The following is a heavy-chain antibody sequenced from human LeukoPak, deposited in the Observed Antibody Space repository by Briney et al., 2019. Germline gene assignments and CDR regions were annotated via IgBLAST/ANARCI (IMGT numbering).Heavy chain of an antibody. V-gene: IGHV4-39*07. J-gene: IGHJ5*02. CDR1: GGSISSSSYY. D-gene: IGHD3-3*01. CDR2: IYYSGST. CDR3: ARDSPRATIFGVVIISQFDP. Sequence: SETLSLTCTVSGGSISSSSYYWGWIRQPPGKGLGWIGSIYYSGSTYYNPSLKSRVTISVDTSKNQFSLKLSSVTAADTAVYYCARDSPRATIFGVVIISQFDPWGQGTLVTVSS.